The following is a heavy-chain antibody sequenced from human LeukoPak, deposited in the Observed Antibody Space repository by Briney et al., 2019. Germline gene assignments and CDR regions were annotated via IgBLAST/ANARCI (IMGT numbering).Heavy chain of an antibody. D-gene: IGHD3-22*01. J-gene: IGHJ4*02. CDR1: GFTFSNAW. CDR2: IQEDGGEK. Sequence: GGSLRLSCAASGFTFSNAWMSWVRQAPGKGLEWVANIQEDGGEKYYVDSVKGRFTVSRDNAKNSLYLQMRSLRAEDTAVYYCARLQNYYDSSGYYDVWFDYWGQGTLVTVSS. CDR3: ARLQNYYDSSGYYDVWFDY. V-gene: IGHV3-7*01.